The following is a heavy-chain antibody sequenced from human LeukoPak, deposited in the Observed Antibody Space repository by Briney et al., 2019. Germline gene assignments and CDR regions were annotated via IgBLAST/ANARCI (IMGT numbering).Heavy chain of an antibody. V-gene: IGHV4-34*01. D-gene: IGHD2-15*01. CDR3: AARSGPGVH. J-gene: IGHJ4*02. Sequence: PSETLSLTCAVYGGSFSGYYWSWIRQPPGKGLEWIGEINHSGSTNYNPSLKSRVTISVDTSKNQFSLKLSSVTAAGTAVYYCAARSGPGVHWGQGTLVTVSS. CDR2: INHSGST. CDR1: GGSFSGYY.